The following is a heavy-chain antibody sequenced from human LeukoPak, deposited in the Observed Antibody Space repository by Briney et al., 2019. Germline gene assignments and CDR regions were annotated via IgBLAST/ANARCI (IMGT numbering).Heavy chain of an antibody. D-gene: IGHD2-8*02. J-gene: IGHJ6*03. CDR1: GGSIGSGGYY. Sequence: SETLSLTCTVSGGSIGSGGYYWTWIRQPAGKGLEWIGRVSTGGSTNYNPSLKSRVTISIHTSNNQFSLRLSSVTAADTAVYYCAGDHPTPNTGYMDVWGKGTTVTVSS. CDR2: VSTGGST. CDR3: AGDHPTPNTGYMDV. V-gene: IGHV4-61*02.